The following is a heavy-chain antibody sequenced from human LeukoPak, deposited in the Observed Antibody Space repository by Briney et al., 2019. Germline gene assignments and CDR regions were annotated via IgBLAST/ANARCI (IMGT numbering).Heavy chain of an antibody. V-gene: IGHV4-38-2*02. CDR1: GFSIGTGYS. Sequence: SETLSLTCSVSGFSIGTGYSWGWVRQPPGKGPEWIWAIYHRGNTYYNPSLMSRVTISLDTSKNQFSLRLTSVTAADTALYYCAREVESWFGDLLSYFDSWGQGTQVTVSS. CDR2: IYHRGNT. D-gene: IGHD3-10*01. CDR3: AREVESWFGDLLSYFDS. J-gene: IGHJ4*02.